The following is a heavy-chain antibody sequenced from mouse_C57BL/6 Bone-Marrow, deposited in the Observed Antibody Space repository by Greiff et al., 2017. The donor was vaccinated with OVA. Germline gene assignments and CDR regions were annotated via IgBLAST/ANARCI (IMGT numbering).Heavy chain of an antibody. J-gene: IGHJ4*01. CDR3: AGGDYYSNYGYAMDY. V-gene: IGHV1-69*01. CDR1: GYTFTSYL. Sequence: VQLQQSGAELVMPGASVKLSCKASGYTFTSYLMHWVKQRPGQGLEWIGEIDPSDSYTNYNQKFKGKATLTVDKSSSTAYMQLSSLTSEASAVYYCAGGDYYSNYGYAMDYWGQGTSVTVSS. D-gene: IGHD2-5*01. CDR2: IDPSDSYT.